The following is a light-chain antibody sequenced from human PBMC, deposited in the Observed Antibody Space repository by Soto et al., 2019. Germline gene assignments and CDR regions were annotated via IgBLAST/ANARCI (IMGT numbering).Light chain of an antibody. CDR3: QQYYDWPLVT. CDR2: GAS. CDR1: QSLRSSF. Sequence: ENVLTQSPSPLSLSPGERATPPCRARQSLRSSFLAWYQQKPGQAPRLLIYGASTRDTHIPDRFSGTGSETEFTLSVSSLQSEDFAVYYCQQYYDWPLVTFGGGTKVDIK. V-gene: IGKV3-20*01. J-gene: IGKJ4*01.